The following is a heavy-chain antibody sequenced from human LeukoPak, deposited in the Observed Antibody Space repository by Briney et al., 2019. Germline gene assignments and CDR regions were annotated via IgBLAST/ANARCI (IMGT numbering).Heavy chain of an antibody. V-gene: IGHV1-69*04. CDR2: IIPILGIA. CDR3: ARDGHFDY. Sequence: SVKVSCKASGGTFISYAISWVRQAPGQGLEWMGRIIPILGIANYAQKFQGRVTITADKSTSTAYMELSSLRSEDTAAYYCARDGHFDYWGQGTLVTVSS. CDR1: GGTFISYA. J-gene: IGHJ4*02.